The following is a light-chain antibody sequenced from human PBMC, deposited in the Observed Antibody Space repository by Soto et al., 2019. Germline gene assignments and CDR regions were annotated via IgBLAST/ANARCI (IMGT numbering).Light chain of an antibody. CDR1: QSVSSSY. J-gene: IGKJ4*01. V-gene: IGKV3-20*01. Sequence: EIVLTQSPGTLSLSPGERATLSCRASQSVSSSYLAWYQQKPGQAPRLLIYGASSRATGIPDRFSGSGSGTDFTLTISRLEPEDFAVYYCQQYGSPLTFGGGTKVENK. CDR3: QQYGSPLT. CDR2: GAS.